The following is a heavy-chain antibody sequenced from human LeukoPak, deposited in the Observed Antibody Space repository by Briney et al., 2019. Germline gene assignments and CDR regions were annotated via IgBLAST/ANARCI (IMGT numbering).Heavy chain of an antibody. CDR1: GFSFEDFA. CDR2: VRTKFFGATT. V-gene: IGHV3-49*04. CDR3: IRLGGSGHDRFDA. Sequence: GGSLRLSSRSSGFSFEDFAMGWVRQAPGKGLEWLGFVRTKFFGATTQYAPSVKGRFTMSRDDSNSIAYLQMNGLRTEDTAVFFCIRLGGSGHDRFDAWGQGTLVTVSS. D-gene: IGHD5-12*01. J-gene: IGHJ4*02.